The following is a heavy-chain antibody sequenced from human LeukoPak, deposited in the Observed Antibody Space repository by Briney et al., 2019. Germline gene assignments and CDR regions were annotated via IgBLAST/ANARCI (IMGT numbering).Heavy chain of an antibody. CDR3: AKQRGMYYGGNLAEYFQH. Sequence: GGSLRLSCAASGFTFSSYAMNWVRQAPGKGLEWVSAISGSGGSTYYADSVKGRLTISRDNSKNTLYLQMNSLRAEDTAVYYCAKQRGMYYGGNLAEYFQHWGQGTLVTVSS. D-gene: IGHD4-23*01. CDR1: GFTFSSYA. V-gene: IGHV3-23*01. CDR2: ISGSGGST. J-gene: IGHJ1*01.